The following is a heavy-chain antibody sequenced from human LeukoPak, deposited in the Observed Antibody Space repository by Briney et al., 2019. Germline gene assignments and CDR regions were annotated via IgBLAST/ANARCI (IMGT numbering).Heavy chain of an antibody. D-gene: IGHD3/OR15-3a*01. V-gene: IGHV3-30-3*01. CDR1: GFTFSSYA. CDR3: ARDLRKSADYYFDY. CDR2: ISYDGSNK. Sequence: SGGSLRLSCAASGFTFSSYAMHWVRQAPGKGLEWVAVISYDGSNKYYADSVKGRFTISRDNSKNTLYLQMSSLRVEDTAMYYCARDLRKSADYYFDYWGQGTLVTVSS. J-gene: IGHJ4*02.